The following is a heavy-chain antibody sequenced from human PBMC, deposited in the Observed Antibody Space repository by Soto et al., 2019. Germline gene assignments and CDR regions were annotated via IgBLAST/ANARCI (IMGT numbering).Heavy chain of an antibody. CDR2: ISAYNGNT. V-gene: IGHV1-18*04. Sequence: QVQLVQSGAEVKKPGASVKVSCKASGYTFTSYGISWVRQAPGQGLEWMGWISAYNGNTNYAQKLQGRVTMTTDTSTSTAYMELRSLRSDHTAVYYCAREVGLLRTRYYYYGMDVWGQGTTVTVSS. CDR3: AREVGLLRTRYYYYGMDV. D-gene: IGHD1-26*01. CDR1: GYTFTSYG. J-gene: IGHJ6*02.